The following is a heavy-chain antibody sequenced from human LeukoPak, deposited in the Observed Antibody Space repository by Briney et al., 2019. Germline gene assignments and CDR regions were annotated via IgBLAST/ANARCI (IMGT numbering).Heavy chain of an antibody. V-gene: IGHV4-34*01. CDR2: INHSGST. CDR1: GGSFSGYY. CDR3: ARVSRQRLVRFVWFDP. J-gene: IGHJ5*02. Sequence: RPSETLSLTCAVYGGSFSGYYWSWIRQPPGKGLEWIGEINHSGSTNYNPSLKSRVTISVDSSKNQFSLKLSSVTAADTAVYYCARVSRQRLVRFVWFDPWGQGTLVTVSS. D-gene: IGHD6-13*01.